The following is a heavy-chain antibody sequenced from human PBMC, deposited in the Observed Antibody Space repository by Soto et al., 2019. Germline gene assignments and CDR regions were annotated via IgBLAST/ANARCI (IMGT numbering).Heavy chain of an antibody. CDR1: GGSISSYY. CDR3: TTAPDYDFWSGYYMPLDY. CDR2: IYFSGST. D-gene: IGHD3-3*01. Sequence: SETLSLTCTVSGGSISSYYWSWIRQSPGKRLEWIGYIYFSGSTNYNPSLKSRVTISGDTSKNQFSLKLTSVTAADTAVYYCTTAPDYDFWSGYYMPLDYWGQGTLVTVSS. V-gene: IGHV4-59*01. J-gene: IGHJ4*02.